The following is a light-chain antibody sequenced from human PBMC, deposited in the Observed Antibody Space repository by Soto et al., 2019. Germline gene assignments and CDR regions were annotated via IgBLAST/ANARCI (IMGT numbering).Light chain of an antibody. J-gene: IGLJ2*01. Sequence: QSVRTQPPSVSEAPRQRVTISCSGSSSNIGNNAVNWYQQLPGKAPKLLIYYDDLLPSGVSDRFSGSKSGTSASLAISGLQSEDEADYYCAAWDDSLNGVVFGGGTKHTVL. CDR1: SSNIGNNA. CDR2: YDD. V-gene: IGLV1-36*01. CDR3: AAWDDSLNGVV.